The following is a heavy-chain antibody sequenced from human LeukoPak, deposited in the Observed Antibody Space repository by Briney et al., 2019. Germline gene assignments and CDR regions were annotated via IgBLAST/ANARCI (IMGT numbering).Heavy chain of an antibody. CDR2: INPNSGGT. J-gene: IGHJ4*02. D-gene: IGHD2-2*01. Sequence: ASVTVSCKASGYTFTGYYMHWVRQAPGQGLEWMGWINPNSGGTNYAQKFQGRVTMTRDTSISTAYMELSRLRSDDTAVYYCARVVRCSSTSCYRLGVLDYWGQGTLVTVSS. CDR3: ARVVRCSSTSCYRLGVLDY. CDR1: GYTFTGYY. V-gene: IGHV1-2*02.